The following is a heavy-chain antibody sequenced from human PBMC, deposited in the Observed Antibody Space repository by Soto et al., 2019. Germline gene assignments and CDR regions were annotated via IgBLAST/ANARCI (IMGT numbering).Heavy chain of an antibody. CDR2: INPNSGGT. V-gene: IGHV1-2*02. J-gene: IGHJ6*02. D-gene: IGHD3-3*01. CDR3: ATGGGFYDFWSGYYPPDYYYGMDV. Sequence: ASVKVSCKASGYTFTGYYMHWVRQAPGQGLEWMGWINPNSGGTNYAQKFQGRVTMTRDTSISTAYMELSRLRSDDTAVYYCATGGGFYDFWSGYYPPDYYYGMDVWGQGTTVTVS. CDR1: GYTFTGYY.